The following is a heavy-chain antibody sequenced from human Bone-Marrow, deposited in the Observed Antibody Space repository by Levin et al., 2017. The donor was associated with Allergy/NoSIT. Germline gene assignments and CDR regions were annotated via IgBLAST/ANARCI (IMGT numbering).Heavy chain of an antibody. CDR1: GFTVSNNY. CDR2: IYSNGNT. CDR3: ARAESAILGVVVVSPYYYGMDV. J-gene: IGHJ6*02. V-gene: IGHV3-66*01. Sequence: GGSLRLSCAASGFTVSNNYMRWVRQVPGKGLEWVSLIYSNGNTYYADSVKGRFTISRDSSKNTLYLQMNSLRAEDTAIYYCARAESAILGVVVVSPYYYGMDVWGQGTTVTVSS. D-gene: IGHD3-3*02.